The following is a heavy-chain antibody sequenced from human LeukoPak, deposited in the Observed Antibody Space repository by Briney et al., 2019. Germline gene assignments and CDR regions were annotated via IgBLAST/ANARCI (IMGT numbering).Heavy chain of an antibody. CDR3: ARAYTAMAYYYYYGMDV. V-gene: IGHV3-21*01. J-gene: IGHJ6*02. Sequence: GGSLRLSCAASGFTFSSHGMNWVRQAPGKGLEWVSSISSSSSYIYYADSVKGRFTISRDNAKNSLYLQMNSLRAEDTAVYYCARAYTAMAYYYYYGMDVWGQGTTVTVSS. D-gene: IGHD5-18*01. CDR2: ISSSSSYI. CDR1: GFTFSSHG.